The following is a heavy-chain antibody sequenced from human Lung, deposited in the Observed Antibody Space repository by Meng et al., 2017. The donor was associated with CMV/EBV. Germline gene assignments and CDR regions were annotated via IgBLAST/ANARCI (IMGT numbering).Heavy chain of an antibody. Sequence: GEXXKISCAASGFSFSSYWMHWVRQAPGRGLVWVAHINNDGSSTTYADSVKGRFTITRDNAKNTVFLQMHSMGVEDTAVYYCARDSIVVPGRMYEYAMDVWXHGTTVTVSS. CDR1: GFSFSSYW. CDR3: ARDSIVVPGRMYEYAMDV. V-gene: IGHV3-74*01. J-gene: IGHJ6*02. D-gene: IGHD1-26*01. CDR2: INNDGSST.